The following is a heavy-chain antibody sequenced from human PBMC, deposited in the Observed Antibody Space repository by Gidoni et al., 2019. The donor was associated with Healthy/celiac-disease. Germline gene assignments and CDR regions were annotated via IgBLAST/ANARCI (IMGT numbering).Heavy chain of an antibody. CDR1: GCSISNSSYY. D-gene: IGHD1-1*01. J-gene: IGHJ3*02. CDR2: IYYSGST. V-gene: IGHV4-39*01. Sequence: QLQLQESGPGLVKLSETLSLTCTVSGCSISNSSYYWGWIRQPPGKGLEWIGSIYYSGSTYYNPSLKSRVTISVDTSKNQFSLKLSSVTAADTAVYYCASTKARGFTDYDAFDIWGQGTMVTVSS. CDR3: ASTKARGFTDYDAFDI.